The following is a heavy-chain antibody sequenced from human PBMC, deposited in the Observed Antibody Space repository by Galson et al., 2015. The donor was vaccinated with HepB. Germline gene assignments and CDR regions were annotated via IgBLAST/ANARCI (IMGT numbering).Heavy chain of an antibody. Sequence: SVTVSCKASGGTFSSYAISWARQAPGQGLEWMGGIIPIFGTANYAQKFQGRVTITADESTSTAYMELGSLRSEDTAVYYCARETEYYYDSSGYYDYWGQGSLVTVSS. V-gene: IGHV1-69*13. CDR2: IIPIFGTA. D-gene: IGHD3-22*01. J-gene: IGHJ4*02. CDR3: ARETEYYYDSSGYYDY. CDR1: GGTFSSYA.